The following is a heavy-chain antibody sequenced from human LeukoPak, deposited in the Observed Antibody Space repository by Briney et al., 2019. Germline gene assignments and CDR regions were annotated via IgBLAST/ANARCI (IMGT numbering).Heavy chain of an antibody. J-gene: IGHJ4*02. CDR1: GGSTNNYY. Sequence: SETLSLTCSVSGGSTNNYYWSWIRQSGGKGLEWIGRIYSSGSTVYNPSLNSRLTMSIDTSKNQFSLTLKSVTATDTAVHYCARVKASSTSWTFDQWGQGALVTVSS. CDR3: ARVKASSTSWTFDQ. D-gene: IGHD2-2*01. CDR2: IYSSGST. V-gene: IGHV4-4*07.